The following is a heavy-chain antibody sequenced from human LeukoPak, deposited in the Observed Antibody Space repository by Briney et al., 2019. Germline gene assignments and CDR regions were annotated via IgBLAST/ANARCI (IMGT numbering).Heavy chain of an antibody. Sequence: SETLSLTCTVSGGSISGSYWSWIRQPPGKGLEWIGYIYYSGSTYYNPSLKSRVTISVDTSKNQFSLKLSSVTAADTAVYYCAREAGDYVDYWGQGTLVTVSS. J-gene: IGHJ4*02. D-gene: IGHD4-17*01. CDR2: IYYSGST. CDR3: AREAGDYVDY. V-gene: IGHV4-59*12. CDR1: GGSISGSY.